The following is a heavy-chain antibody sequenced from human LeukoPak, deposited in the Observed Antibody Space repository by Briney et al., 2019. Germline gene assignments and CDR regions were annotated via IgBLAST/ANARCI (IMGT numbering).Heavy chain of an antibody. D-gene: IGHD6-19*01. CDR2: INWNGGST. CDR3: AKEDSSGEEGIGVVDY. V-gene: IGHV3-20*04. J-gene: IGHJ4*02. CDR1: GLTFSTYW. Sequence: PGGSLRLSCAASGLTFSTYWMHWVRQAPGKGLEWVSGINWNGGSTGYADSVKGRFTISRDNAKNSPYLQMNSLRAEDTAVYYCAKEDSSGEEGIGVVDYWGQGTLVTVSS.